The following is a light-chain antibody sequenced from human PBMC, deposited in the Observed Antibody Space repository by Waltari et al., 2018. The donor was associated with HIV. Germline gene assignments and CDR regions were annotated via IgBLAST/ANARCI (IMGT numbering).Light chain of an antibody. V-gene: IGLV1-40*01. Sequence: QSVLTQPPSVSGAPGQRVTISCTGSSSNIGAGYDVHWYQQPPGTAPKLLIYGNRNRPPGVPNRFASSNSGTSASLAITGLQAGDEADYYCQSYDSSLSGYVFGTGTKVTVL. CDR1: SSNIGAGYD. CDR3: QSYDSSLSGYV. CDR2: GNR. J-gene: IGLJ1*01.